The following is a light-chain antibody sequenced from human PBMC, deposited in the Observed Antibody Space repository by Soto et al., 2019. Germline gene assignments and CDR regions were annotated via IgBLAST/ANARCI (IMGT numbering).Light chain of an antibody. V-gene: IGLV1-40*01. CDR3: QSYDSSLSGGV. CDR2: GNN. J-gene: IGLJ3*02. Sequence: QSVLTQPPSVSGAPGQRVTISCTGSSSNIGAGYDVHWYQQLPGTAPKLLIYGNNNRPSGVPDRFSGSKSGTSASLAITGLHAEDEADYYCQSYDSSLSGGVFGGVTKVTVL. CDR1: SSNIGAGYD.